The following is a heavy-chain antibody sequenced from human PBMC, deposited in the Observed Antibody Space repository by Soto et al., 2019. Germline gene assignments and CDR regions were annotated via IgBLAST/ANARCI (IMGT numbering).Heavy chain of an antibody. J-gene: IGHJ5*02. V-gene: IGHV3-11*01. D-gene: IGHD3-16*02. CDR2: ISDTGRTI. Sequence: GGSLRLSCVGSGVDFRGSHMNWIRQAPGKGLEWISYISDTGRTIHYADSVKGRFVISRDNSRDSLYLQMNDLRADDTAIYYCAGFKEGKIVGLRWLDPWGQGTRVTVSS. CDR1: GVDFRGSH. CDR3: AGFKEGKIVGLRWLDP.